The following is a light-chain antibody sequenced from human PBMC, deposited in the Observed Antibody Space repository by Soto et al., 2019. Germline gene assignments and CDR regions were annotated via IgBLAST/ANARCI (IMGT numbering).Light chain of an antibody. V-gene: IGKV3-11*01. CDR2: TAS. CDR1: QTIGSY. CDR3: QQSTKWPPSNT. J-gene: IGKJ5*01. Sequence: EIVFTQSPATLSLSPGERAPPSCRARQTIGSYLAWYQQKPGQAPRLLIYTASNRAAGVPARFSGSGSGTDFTLTVSSLEPEDFAVYYCQQSTKWPPSNTFGQGTRLEIK.